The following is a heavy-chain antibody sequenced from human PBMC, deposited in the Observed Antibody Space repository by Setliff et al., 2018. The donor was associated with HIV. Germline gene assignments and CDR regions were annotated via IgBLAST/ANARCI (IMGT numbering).Heavy chain of an antibody. V-gene: IGHV4-59*11. CDR3: ARRSGYAEDY. D-gene: IGHD5-12*01. CDR2: IYHSGGT. J-gene: IGHJ4*02. Sequence: SETLSLTCTVSGGSISSHFWSWIRQPPGKGLEWIGSIYHSGGTNYNPSLKSRVTISVDTSKNQFSLKLSSVTAADTAVYYCARRSGYAEDYWGQGTLVTVSS. CDR1: GGSISSHF.